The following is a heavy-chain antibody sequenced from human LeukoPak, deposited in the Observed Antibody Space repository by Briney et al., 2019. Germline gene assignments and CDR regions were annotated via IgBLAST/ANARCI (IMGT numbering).Heavy chain of an antibody. Sequence: ASVKVSCKASGYTFTGYYMHWVRQAPGQGLEWMGWINPNSGGTNYAQKFQGSVTMTRDTSISTAYMELSRLRSDDTAVYYCARGPRSYSSSWYNWFDPWGRGTLVTVSS. J-gene: IGHJ5*02. CDR2: INPNSGGT. CDR3: ARGPRSYSSSWYNWFDP. V-gene: IGHV1-2*02. CDR1: GYTFTGYY. D-gene: IGHD6-13*01.